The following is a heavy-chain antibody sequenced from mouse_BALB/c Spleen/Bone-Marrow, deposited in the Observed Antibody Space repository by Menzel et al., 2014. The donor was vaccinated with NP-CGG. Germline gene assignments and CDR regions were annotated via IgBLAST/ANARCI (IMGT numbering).Heavy chain of an antibody. CDR3: ARELGRGYYFDY. V-gene: IGHV1S130*01. D-gene: IGHD4-1*01. CDR2: IHPNSGNT. CDR1: GYTFTSSW. Sequence: QVQLKESGSVLVRPGASVKLSCKASGYTFTSSWMHWAKQRPGQGLEWIGEIHPNSGNTNYNEKFKGKATLTVDTSSSTAYVDLSSLTSEDSAVYYCARELGRGYYFDYWGQGTTLTVS. J-gene: IGHJ2*01.